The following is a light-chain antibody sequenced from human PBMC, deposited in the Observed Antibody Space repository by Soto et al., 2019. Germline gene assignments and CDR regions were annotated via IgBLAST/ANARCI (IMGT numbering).Light chain of an antibody. CDR2: STS. J-gene: IGKJ2*01. Sequence: DIQMTQSPSSLSASVGDRVTISCRASQTITSYLNWYQQKPGKAPNLLIYSTSNLQSGLPSRFSGSGSGTDFTLTISSLQPEDFATYYCQQSYSTPYTFGRGTKLDIK. CDR3: QQSYSTPYT. V-gene: IGKV1-39*01. CDR1: QTITSY.